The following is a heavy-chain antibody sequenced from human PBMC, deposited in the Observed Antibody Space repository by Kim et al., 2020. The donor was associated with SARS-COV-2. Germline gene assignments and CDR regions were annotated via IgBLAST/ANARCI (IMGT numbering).Heavy chain of an antibody. J-gene: IGHJ4*02. Sequence: SQTLSLTCAISGDSVSSNSAAWNWIRQSPSRGLEWLGRTYYRSKWYNDYAVSVKSRITINPDTSKNQFSLQLNSVTPEDTAVYYCAREGSYSSGWQPLGLFDYWGQGTLVTGSS. CDR1: GDSVSSNSAA. CDR3: AREGSYSSGWQPLGLFDY. CDR2: TYYRSKWYN. D-gene: IGHD6-19*01. V-gene: IGHV6-1*01.